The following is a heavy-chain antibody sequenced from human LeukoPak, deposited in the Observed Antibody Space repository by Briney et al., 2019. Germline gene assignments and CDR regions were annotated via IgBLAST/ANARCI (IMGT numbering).Heavy chain of an antibody. D-gene: IGHD3-10*01. CDR1: GGSISSGDYS. V-gene: IGHV4-30-2*01. CDR2: IYHSGST. CDR3: ARAAGPSSPFDH. J-gene: IGHJ4*02. Sequence: SQTLSLTCVVAGGSISSGDYSWSCVRQPPGKGLEWIGHIYHSGSTHYNPSLNSRVTISVDRSKNQFSLKLSSVTAADTAVYYCARAAGPSSPFDHWGQGTLVTVSS.